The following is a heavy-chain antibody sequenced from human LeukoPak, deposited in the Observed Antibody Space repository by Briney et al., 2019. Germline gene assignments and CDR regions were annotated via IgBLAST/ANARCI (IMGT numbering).Heavy chain of an antibody. Sequence: ASVKVSCKASGYTFTNSYPHWVRQAPGEGLEYMGMVNPSDGNTNYAQKFQGRVTMTRDTSTSTVYMELSSLRSEDTAVYYCARESRPGAKYFDYWGQGTLVTVSS. CDR1: GYTFTNSY. CDR2: VNPSDGNT. V-gene: IGHV1-46*01. D-gene: IGHD1-26*01. CDR3: ARESRPGAKYFDY. J-gene: IGHJ4*02.